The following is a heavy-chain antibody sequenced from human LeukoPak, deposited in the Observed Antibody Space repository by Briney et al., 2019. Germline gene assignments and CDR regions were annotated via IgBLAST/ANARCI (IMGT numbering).Heavy chain of an antibody. CDR3: ARSAETGSLPDY. V-gene: IGHV3-30-3*01. J-gene: IGHJ4*02. Sequence: PGGSLRLSCAVSGFTLSSYAMHWVRQAPGKGLEWVAVISFDGVKKYYADSVRGRFTISRDNSKNTLYLQMNSLRYEDSAVHYCARSAETGSLPDYWGQGPLVTVSS. CDR1: GFTLSSYA. D-gene: IGHD3-9*01. CDR2: ISFDGVKK.